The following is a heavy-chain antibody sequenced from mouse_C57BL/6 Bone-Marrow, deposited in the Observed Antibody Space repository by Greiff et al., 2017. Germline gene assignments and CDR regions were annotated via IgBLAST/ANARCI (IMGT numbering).Heavy chain of an antibody. Sequence: VQLQQSGAELVKPGASVKLSCKASGYTFTSYWMHWVKQRPGQGLEWIGMIHPNSGSTNYNEKFKSKATLTVDKSSSTAYMQLSSLTSEDSAVYYCARPRQLRYYYAMDYWGQGTSVTVSS. CDR2: IHPNSGST. CDR3: ARPRQLRYYYAMDY. V-gene: IGHV1-64*01. J-gene: IGHJ4*01. CDR1: GYTFTSYW. D-gene: IGHD3-2*02.